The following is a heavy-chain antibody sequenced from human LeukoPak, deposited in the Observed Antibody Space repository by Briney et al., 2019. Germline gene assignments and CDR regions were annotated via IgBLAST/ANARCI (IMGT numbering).Heavy chain of an antibody. V-gene: IGHV4-34*01. Sequence: PSETLSLTCAVYGGSFSGYYWSWIRQPPGKGLEWIGEINHSGSTNYNPSLKSRVTISVDTSKNQFSLKLCSVTAADTAVYYCARVENSSGYYSDYWGQGTLVTVSS. CDR1: GGSFSGYY. CDR2: INHSGST. CDR3: ARVENSSGYYSDY. J-gene: IGHJ4*02. D-gene: IGHD3-22*01.